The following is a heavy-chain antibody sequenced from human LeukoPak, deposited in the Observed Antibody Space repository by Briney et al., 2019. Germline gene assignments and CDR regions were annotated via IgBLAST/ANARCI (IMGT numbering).Heavy chain of an antibody. CDR1: GGSFSGYY. Sequence: SETLSLTCAVYGGSFSGYYWSWIRQPPGRGLEWIGEINHSGSTNYNPSLKSRVTISVDTSKNQFSLKLSSVTAADTAVYYCARARYYYDSSGYYDVFDYWGQGTLVTVSS. CDR2: INHSGST. D-gene: IGHD3-22*01. J-gene: IGHJ4*02. V-gene: IGHV4-34*01. CDR3: ARARYYYDSSGYYDVFDY.